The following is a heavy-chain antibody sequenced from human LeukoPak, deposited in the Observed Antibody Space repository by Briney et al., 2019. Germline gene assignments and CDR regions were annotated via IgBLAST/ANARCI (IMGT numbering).Heavy chain of an antibody. D-gene: IGHD4-23*01. CDR1: GFTFSSYA. CDR2: ISGSGGST. CDR3: AKDGHTVEPYYFDY. V-gene: IGHV3-23*01. J-gene: IGHJ4*02. Sequence: GGSLRLSCAASGFTFSSYAMGWVRQAPGKGLEWVSAISGSGGSTYYADSVKGRFTISRDNSKNTLYLQMNSLRAEDAAVYYCAKDGHTVEPYYFDYWGQGTLSPSPQ.